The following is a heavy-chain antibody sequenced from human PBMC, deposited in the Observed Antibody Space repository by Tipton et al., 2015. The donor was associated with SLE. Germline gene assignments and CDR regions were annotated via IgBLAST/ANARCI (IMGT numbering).Heavy chain of an antibody. V-gene: IGHV4-59*11. CDR2: IYYSGST. CDR1: GGSISSHY. Sequence: TLSLTCTVSGGSISSHYWSWIRQPPGKGLEWIGYIYYSGSTNYNPSLKSRVTISVDTSKNQFSLKLSSVTAADTAVYYCARDVTNYYGSGSFAYWGQGTLVTVSS. J-gene: IGHJ4*02. CDR3: ARDVTNYYGSGSFAY. D-gene: IGHD3-10*01.